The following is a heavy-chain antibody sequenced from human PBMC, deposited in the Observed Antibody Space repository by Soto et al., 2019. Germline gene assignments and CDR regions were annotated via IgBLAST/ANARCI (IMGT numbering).Heavy chain of an antibody. CDR3: ARDRKATALLFDY. Sequence: HPGGSLRLSCAASGFTFSSYAMHWVRQAPGKGLEWVAVISYDGSNKYYADSVKGRFTISRDNSKNTLYLQMNSLRAEDTAVYYCARDRKATALLFDYWGQGTLVTVSS. CDR1: GFTFSSYA. CDR2: ISYDGSNK. D-gene: IGHD4-4*01. J-gene: IGHJ4*02. V-gene: IGHV3-30-3*01.